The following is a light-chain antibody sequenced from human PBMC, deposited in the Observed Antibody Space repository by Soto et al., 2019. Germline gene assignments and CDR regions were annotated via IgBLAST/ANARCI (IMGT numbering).Light chain of an antibody. CDR3: SSYTSSSFYV. Sequence: QSALTQPASVSGSPGQSITISCTGTSSDVGGYNYVSWYQQHPGKAPKLMIYDVSNRPSGVSNRFSGSKSGNTASLTISGLQAEDEADYYCSSYTSSSFYVFGTWTKVTDL. J-gene: IGLJ1*01. V-gene: IGLV2-14*01. CDR1: SSDVGGYNY. CDR2: DVS.